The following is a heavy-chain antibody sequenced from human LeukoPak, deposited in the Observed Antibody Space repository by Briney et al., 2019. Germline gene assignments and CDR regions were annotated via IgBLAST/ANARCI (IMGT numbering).Heavy chain of an antibody. D-gene: IGHD5-24*01. J-gene: IGHJ6*02. CDR2: IYYSGST. CDR3: ARYLNYANYGMDV. Sequence: SETLSLTCTGSGGSISSSSYYWGWIRQPPGKGLEWIGSIYYSGSTYYNPSPKSRVTISVDTSKNQFSLKLSSVTAADTAVYYCARYLNYANYGMDVWGQGTTVTVSS. V-gene: IGHV4-39*07. CDR1: GGSISSSSYY.